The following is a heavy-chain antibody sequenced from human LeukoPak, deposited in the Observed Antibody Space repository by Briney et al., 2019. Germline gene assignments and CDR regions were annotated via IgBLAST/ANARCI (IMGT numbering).Heavy chain of an antibody. CDR1: GFTFSSYA. CDR2: ISGSGGST. D-gene: IGHD3-16*02. Sequence: PGGSLRLSCAASGFTFSSYAMSWVRQAPGKGLEWVSAISGSGGSTYYADSVKGRFTVSRDNSKNTLYLQMNSLGAEDTAVYYCAKGIVNLAYYYYYMDVWGKGTTVTVSS. J-gene: IGHJ6*03. V-gene: IGHV3-23*01. CDR3: AKGIVNLAYYYYYMDV.